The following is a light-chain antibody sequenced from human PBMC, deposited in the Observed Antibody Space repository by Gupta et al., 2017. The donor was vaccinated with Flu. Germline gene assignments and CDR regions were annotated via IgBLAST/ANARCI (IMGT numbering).Light chain of an antibody. J-gene: IGKJ1*01. Sequence: VTPGEPASISCRSSQSRLAGDGHTYLDWYVQKPGQPPQLLIYVTSTRASGVPDRFSGSGSGTDFTLRISRVEAEDVGVYYCRQTRRTPWTLGQGTRVEIK. CDR2: VTS. CDR3: RQTRRTPWT. CDR1: QSRLAGDGHTY. V-gene: IGKV2-28*01.